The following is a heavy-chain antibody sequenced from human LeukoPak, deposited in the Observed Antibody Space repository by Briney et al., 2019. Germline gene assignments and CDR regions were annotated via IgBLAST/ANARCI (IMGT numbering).Heavy chain of an antibody. V-gene: IGHV1-46*01. D-gene: IGHD6-19*01. J-gene: IGHJ3*02. CDR1: GYTFTSYY. Sequence: GASVKVSCKASGYTFTSYYMHWVRQAPGQGLEWMGIINPSGGSTSYAQKFQGRVTMTRDMSTSTVYMELSSLRSEDTAVYYCARVSEADDAFDIWGQGTMVTVSS. CDR2: INPSGGST. CDR3: ARVSEADDAFDI.